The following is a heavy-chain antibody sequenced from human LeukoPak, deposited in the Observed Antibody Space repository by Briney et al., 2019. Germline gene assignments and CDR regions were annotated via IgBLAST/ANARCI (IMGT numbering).Heavy chain of an antibody. Sequence: EASVKVSCKTSGHTFTSFGFSWVRQAPGQGLEWMGWISAYNGDTSYAQKLQGRVTMTTDTSTTTAYMELRSLTSDDTAVYYCARDPTTQTFDYWGQGTLVTVSS. CDR3: ARDPTTQTFDY. D-gene: IGHD4-11*01. V-gene: IGHV1-18*01. J-gene: IGHJ4*02. CDR2: ISAYNGDT. CDR1: GHTFTSFG.